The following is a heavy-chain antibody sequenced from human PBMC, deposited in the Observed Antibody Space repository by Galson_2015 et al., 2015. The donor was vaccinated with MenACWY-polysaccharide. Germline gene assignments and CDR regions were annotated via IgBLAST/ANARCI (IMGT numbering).Heavy chain of an antibody. V-gene: IGHV3-7*01. CDR2: IKQDGSEK. CDR3: ARDSGRGGTSY. J-gene: IGHJ4*02. CDR1: GFAFSGYW. Sequence: SLRLSCAASGFAFSGYWMGWVRQAPGRGLEWVANIKQDGSEKYYVDSVKGRFTISRDNAKNSLYLQMNSLRGEDTAVYYCARDSGRGGTSYWGQGTLVTVSS. D-gene: IGHD4-23*01.